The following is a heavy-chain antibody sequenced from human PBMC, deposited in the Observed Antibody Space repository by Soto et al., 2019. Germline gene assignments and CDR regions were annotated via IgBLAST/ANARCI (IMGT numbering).Heavy chain of an antibody. J-gene: IGHJ4*02. Sequence: VHLLESGGDLVQPGGSLRLSCAASGFSFTAYIMSWFRQAPGQGLEWVSAISVSGDKTYYADSVKGRFTISRDDAKNTLYLQLNSLRVDDTAIYYCAKGGWLDDCGQGTLVTVSS. CDR1: GFSFTAYI. V-gene: IGHV3-23*01. CDR2: ISVSGDKT. D-gene: IGHD5-12*01. CDR3: AKGGWLDD.